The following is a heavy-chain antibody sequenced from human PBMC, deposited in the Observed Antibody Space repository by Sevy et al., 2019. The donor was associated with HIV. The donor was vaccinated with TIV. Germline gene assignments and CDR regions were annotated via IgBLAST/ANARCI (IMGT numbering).Heavy chain of an antibody. V-gene: IGHV3-23*01. CDR2: ISGSGGSST. Sequence: GGSLRLSCAVSGFTFSTYAMSWVRQAPGKGLEWVSAISGSGGSSTYYADSVKGRFTGSSDNSKNTPYLQMNRLRDEDRAVYYGAKDRDCWRAACYFDYWGQGTLVTVSS. CDR1: GFTFSTYA. J-gene: IGHJ4*02. CDR3: AKDRDCWRAACYFDY. D-gene: IGHD3-3*01.